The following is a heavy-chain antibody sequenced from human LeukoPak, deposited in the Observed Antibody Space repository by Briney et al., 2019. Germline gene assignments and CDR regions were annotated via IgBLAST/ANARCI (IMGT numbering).Heavy chain of an antibody. Sequence: GGSLRLSCAASGFTFSSYAMHWVRQAPGKGLEWVAVISYDGSNKYYADSVKGRFTISRDNSKNTLYLQMNSLRAEDTAVYYCARLSTSLINYWGQGTLVTVSS. CDR2: ISYDGSNK. D-gene: IGHD4-11*01. CDR3: ARLSTSLINY. J-gene: IGHJ4*02. V-gene: IGHV3-30*04. CDR1: GFTFSSYA.